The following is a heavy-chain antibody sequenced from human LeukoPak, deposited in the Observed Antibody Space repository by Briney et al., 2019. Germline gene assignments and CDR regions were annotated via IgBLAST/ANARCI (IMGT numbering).Heavy chain of an antibody. Sequence: GGSLRLSCAASGFTVSTNYMSWVRQAPGKGLEWVSVSYSGGSSYYADSVKGRFTISRDNSKNTLYLQMNSLRAEDTAVYYCARGGDHYYDSSGSSDYWGQGTLVTVSS. CDR2: SYSGGSS. J-gene: IGHJ4*02. CDR3: ARGGDHYYDSSGSSDY. CDR1: GFTVSTNY. V-gene: IGHV3-53*05. D-gene: IGHD3-22*01.